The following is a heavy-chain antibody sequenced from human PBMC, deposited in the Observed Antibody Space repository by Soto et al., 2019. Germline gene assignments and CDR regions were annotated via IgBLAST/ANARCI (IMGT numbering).Heavy chain of an antibody. D-gene: IGHD4-17*01. CDR3: ARGGDYDSDAFDI. CDR2: INHSGST. Sequence: QVQLQQWGAGLLKPSETLSLTCAVYGGSFSGYYWSWIRQPPGKGLEWIGEINHSGSTNYNPSLKSRVTISVDTSKNQFSLKLSSVTAADTAVYYCARGGDYDSDAFDIWGQGTMVTVSS. V-gene: IGHV4-34*01. J-gene: IGHJ3*02. CDR1: GGSFSGYY.